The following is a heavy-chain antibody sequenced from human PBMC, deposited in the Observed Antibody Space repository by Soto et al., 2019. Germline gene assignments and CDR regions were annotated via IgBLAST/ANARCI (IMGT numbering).Heavy chain of an antibody. V-gene: IGHV1-46*01. Sequence: QVQLVQSGAEVKKPGASVKVSCKASGYTFTSYYMHWVRQAPGQGLEWMGIINPSGGSTSYAQKFQGRVSMTRDTSTSTVYMELSSLRSEDTAVYYCAGDHATLQYYYGMDVWGQGTTVTVSS. J-gene: IGHJ6*02. D-gene: IGHD4-4*01. CDR3: AGDHATLQYYYGMDV. CDR1: GYTFTSYY. CDR2: INPSGGST.